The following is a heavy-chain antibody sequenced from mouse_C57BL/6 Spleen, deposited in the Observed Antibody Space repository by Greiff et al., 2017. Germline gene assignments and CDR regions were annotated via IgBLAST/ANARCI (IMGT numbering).Heavy chain of an antibody. CDR1: GYAFSSYW. V-gene: IGHV1-80*01. Sequence: VQLQQSGAELVKPGASVKISCKASGYAFSSYWMNWVKQRPGQGLEWIGQIYPGDGDTNYNGKFKGKATLTADKSSSTAYMQLSSLTSEDSAVYFCARRLGNRAWFAYWGQGTLVTVSA. D-gene: IGHD2-1*01. CDR3: ARRLGNRAWFAY. J-gene: IGHJ3*01. CDR2: IYPGDGDT.